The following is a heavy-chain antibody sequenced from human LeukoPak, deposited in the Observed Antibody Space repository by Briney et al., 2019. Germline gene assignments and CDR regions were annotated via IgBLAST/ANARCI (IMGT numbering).Heavy chain of an antibody. CDR2: ISAYNGNT. D-gene: IGHD3-22*01. J-gene: IGHJ3*02. CDR1: GYTFTSYG. Sequence: GASVKVSCKASGYTFTSYGISWVRQAPGQGLEWMGWISAYNGNTNYAQKLQGRVTMTTDTSTSTAYMELRSLRSDDAAVYYCARDRVSMIVVVERAFDIWGQGTMVTVSS. CDR3: ARDRVSMIVVVERAFDI. V-gene: IGHV1-18*01.